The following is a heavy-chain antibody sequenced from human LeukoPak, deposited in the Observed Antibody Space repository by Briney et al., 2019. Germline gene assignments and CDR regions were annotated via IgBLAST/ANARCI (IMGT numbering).Heavy chain of an antibody. CDR3: AELGITMIGGV. CDR2: ISSGSTI. V-gene: IGHV3-48*03. CDR1: GFTFSSYE. D-gene: IGHD3-10*02. Sequence: GGSLRLSCAASGFTFSSYEMNWVRQAPGKGLEWVSYISSGSTIYYADSVKGQFTISRDNAKNSLYLQMNSLRAEDTAVYYCAELGITMIGGVWGKGTTVTISS. J-gene: IGHJ6*04.